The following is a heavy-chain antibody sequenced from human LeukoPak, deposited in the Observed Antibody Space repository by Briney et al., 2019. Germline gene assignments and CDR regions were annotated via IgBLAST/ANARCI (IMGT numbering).Heavy chain of an antibody. CDR2: ISTGSSFI. J-gene: IGHJ4*02. CDR1: GFTFSSYS. D-gene: IGHD7-27*01. CDR3: ARGVGRTGDRTKTLFDY. V-gene: IGHV3-21*04. Sequence: GGSLRLSCAASGFTFSSYSMNWVRQAPGKGLEWVSSISTGSSFIYYADSVKGRFTISRDIAKNSLYLQMNSLRAEDTAVYYCARGVGRTGDRTKTLFDYWGQGTLVPVSS.